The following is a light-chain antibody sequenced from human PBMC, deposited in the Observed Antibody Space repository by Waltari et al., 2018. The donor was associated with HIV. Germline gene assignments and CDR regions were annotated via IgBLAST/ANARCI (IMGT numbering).Light chain of an antibody. J-gene: IGLJ2*01. CDR3: SSHAGSKVV. V-gene: IGLV2-8*01. CDR2: DVI. Sequence: QSALTKPPSASGSPGQSVTLSCTGTSSDVGGYNYVSWHQQHPGKAPKLMIYDVIKSPSGVPDRFSGSKSGNTASLTVSGLQPEDEADYYCSSHAGSKVVFGGGTRLTVL. CDR1: SSDVGGYNY.